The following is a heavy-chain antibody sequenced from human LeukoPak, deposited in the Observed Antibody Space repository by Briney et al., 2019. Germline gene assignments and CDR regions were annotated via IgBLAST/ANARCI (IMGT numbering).Heavy chain of an antibody. Sequence: ASVKVSCKASGYTFTGHDMHWVRQAPGQGLEWMGWINPNSGGTHYAQNFQGRITMTRDTSISTAYMELSRLRSDETAVYYCARAISGGSPITASDYWGQGTLVTVSS. CDR1: GYTFTGHD. J-gene: IGHJ4*02. D-gene: IGHD2-15*01. CDR2: INPNSGGT. V-gene: IGHV1-2*02. CDR3: ARAISGGSPITASDY.